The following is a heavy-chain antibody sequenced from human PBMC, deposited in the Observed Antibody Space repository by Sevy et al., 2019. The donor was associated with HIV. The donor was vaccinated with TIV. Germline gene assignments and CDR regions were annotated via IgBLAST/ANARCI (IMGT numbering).Heavy chain of an antibody. CDR1: GYTFTSYA. Sequence: ASVKVSCKASGYTFTSYAMHWVRQAPGQRLEWMGWINAGNGNTKYSQKFQGRVTITRDTSASTAYMELSSLRSEDTAVYYCARGGATYYDFWSGYSWFDPWGQGTLVTVPS. V-gene: IGHV1-3*01. CDR2: INAGNGNT. CDR3: ARGGATYYDFWSGYSWFDP. J-gene: IGHJ5*02. D-gene: IGHD3-3*01.